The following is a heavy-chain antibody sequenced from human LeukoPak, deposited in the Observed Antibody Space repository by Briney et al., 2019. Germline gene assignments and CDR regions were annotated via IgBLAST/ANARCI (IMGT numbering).Heavy chain of an antibody. V-gene: IGHV4-39*01. D-gene: IGHD4-17*01. Sequence: SETLSLTCTVSGGSISSGPYYWGWNRQPPGKGLEWIGSIYYSGTTYYNPSLKSRVTISVDTSKNQFSLKLSSVTAADTAVYYCVYPTEDYWGQGTLVTVSS. CDR3: VYPTEDY. J-gene: IGHJ4*02. CDR2: IYYSGTT. CDR1: GGSISSGPYY.